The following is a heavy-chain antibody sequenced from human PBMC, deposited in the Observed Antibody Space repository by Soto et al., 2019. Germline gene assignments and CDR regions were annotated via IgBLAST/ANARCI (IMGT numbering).Heavy chain of an antibody. D-gene: IGHD1-26*01. V-gene: IGHV1-3*01. CDR1: GYTFTSYA. CDR3: ASEYGVSYDYDYSYGMDV. Sequence: QVQLVQSGAEVKKPGASVKVSCKASGYTFTSYAMHWVRQAPGQRLEWMGWINAGNGNTKYSQKFQGRVTISRDTSASTAYMELSSLRSEDTAVYYCASEYGVSYDYDYSYGMDVWGQGTTVTVSS. J-gene: IGHJ6*02. CDR2: INAGNGNT.